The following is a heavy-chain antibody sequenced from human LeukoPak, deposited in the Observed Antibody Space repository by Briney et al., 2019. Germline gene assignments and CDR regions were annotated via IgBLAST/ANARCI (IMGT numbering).Heavy chain of an antibody. CDR1: GGTFSSYA. CDR2: IIPILGIA. D-gene: IGHD5-24*01. Sequence: ASVKVSCKASGGTFSSYAISWVRQAPGQGLEWMGRIIPILGIANYAQKFQGRVTITADKSTSTAYMELSSLRSEDTAVYYCAGGGDGYNHHYFDYWGQGTLVTVSS. J-gene: IGHJ4*02. V-gene: IGHV1-69*04. CDR3: AGGGDGYNHHYFDY.